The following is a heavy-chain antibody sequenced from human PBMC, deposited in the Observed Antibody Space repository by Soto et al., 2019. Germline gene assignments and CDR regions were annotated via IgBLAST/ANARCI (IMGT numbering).Heavy chain of an antibody. V-gene: IGHV3-33*01. CDR3: ARELGKWFDP. Sequence: QVQLVESGGGVVQPGRSLRLSCAASGFTFSSYGMHWVRQAPGKGLEWVAVIWYDGSNKYYADSVKGRFIISRDNSKNTLYLQMNSLRAEDTAVYYCARELGKWFDPWGQGTLVTVSS. D-gene: IGHD3-16*01. CDR2: IWYDGSNK. J-gene: IGHJ5*02. CDR1: GFTFSSYG.